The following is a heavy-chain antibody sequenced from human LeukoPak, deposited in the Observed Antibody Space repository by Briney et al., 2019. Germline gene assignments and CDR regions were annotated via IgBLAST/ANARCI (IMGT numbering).Heavy chain of an antibody. J-gene: IGHJ3*02. V-gene: IGHV1-46*01. Sequence: ASVKVSCKASGYTFTSYYMHWVRQAPGQGLEWMGIINPSGGSTSYAQKFQGRVTMTRDMSTSTVYMELSSLRSEDTAVYYCARAAGLWWSPRDAFDIWGQGTMVTVSS. CDR1: GYTFTSYY. CDR3: ARAAGLWWSPRDAFDI. CDR2: INPSGGST. D-gene: IGHD2-21*01.